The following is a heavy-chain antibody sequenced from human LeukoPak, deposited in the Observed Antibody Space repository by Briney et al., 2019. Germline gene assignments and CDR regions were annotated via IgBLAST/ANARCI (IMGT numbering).Heavy chain of an antibody. V-gene: IGHV3-11*05. CDR3: ARVGWYGGNSDDVIVFDYGMDV. D-gene: IGHD4-23*01. J-gene: IGHJ6*04. Sequence: PGGSLRLSCAASGFTFSDYYMSWIRQAPGKGLEWVSYISSSSSYTNYADSVKGRFTISRDNAKNSLYLQMNSLRAEDTAVYYCARVGWYGGNSDDVIVFDYGMDVWGKGTTVTVSS. CDR2: ISSSSSYT. CDR1: GFTFSDYY.